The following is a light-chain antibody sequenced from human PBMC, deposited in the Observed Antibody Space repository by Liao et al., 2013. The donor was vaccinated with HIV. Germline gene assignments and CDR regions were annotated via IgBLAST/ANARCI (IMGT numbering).Light chain of an antibody. Sequence: SYELTQPPSVSVAPGKTASITCGGNNIGSKTVHWYQLKPGQAPLLVIYYDSQRPSGIPERLSGSNSGNTATLTISTVEPGDEADYYCQVWDTTDHVQFGGGTKLIVL. CDR2: YDS. CDR1: NIGSKT. CDR3: QVWDTTDHVQ. J-gene: IGLJ2*01. V-gene: IGLV3-21*04.